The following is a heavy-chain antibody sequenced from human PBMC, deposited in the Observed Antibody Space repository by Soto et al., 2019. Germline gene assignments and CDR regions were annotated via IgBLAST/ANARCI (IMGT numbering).Heavy chain of an antibody. CDR1: GDSVSSNSAA. V-gene: IGHV6-1*01. CDR2: TYYRSKWYN. CDR3: ANAIAAGGGMDG. D-gene: IGHD6-13*01. J-gene: IGHJ6*01. Sequence: QTLSLTCAISGDSVSSNSAAWNWIRQSPSRGLEWLGRTYYRSKWYNDYAVSVKSRITINPDTSKNQFSLQLNSVTPEDTAVYDCANAIAAGGGMDGLGQGTTGTSPQ.